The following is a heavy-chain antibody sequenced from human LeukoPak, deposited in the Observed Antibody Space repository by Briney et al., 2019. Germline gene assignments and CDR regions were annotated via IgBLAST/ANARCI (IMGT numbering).Heavy chain of an antibody. Sequence: SVKVSCKASGGTFSSYAISWVRQAPGQGLEWMGGITPIFGTANYAQKFQGRVTITADESTTTAYMELSSLRSEDTAVYYCARGKVVRGVMCWFDPWGQGTLVTVS. D-gene: IGHD3-10*01. CDR1: GGTFSSYA. CDR2: ITPIFGTA. CDR3: ARGKVVRGVMCWFDP. V-gene: IGHV1-69*01. J-gene: IGHJ5*02.